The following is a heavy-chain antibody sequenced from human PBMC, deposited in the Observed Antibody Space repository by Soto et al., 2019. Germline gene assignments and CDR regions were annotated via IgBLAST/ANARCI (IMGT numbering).Heavy chain of an antibody. CDR3: ARAAKASNYDSLTGYYPDYWFDH. Sequence: GGSLRISCAAYGFTFSSYWMHWVRQAPGKGLVWVSRINSDGSSTSYAGSVKGRYTISRDNAMNTLYLQMNSLRAEDTAVYYCARAAKASNYDSLTGYYPDYWFDHWGQGTLVTVSS. CDR2: INSDGSST. CDR1: GFTFSSYW. V-gene: IGHV3-74*01. D-gene: IGHD3-9*01. J-gene: IGHJ5*02.